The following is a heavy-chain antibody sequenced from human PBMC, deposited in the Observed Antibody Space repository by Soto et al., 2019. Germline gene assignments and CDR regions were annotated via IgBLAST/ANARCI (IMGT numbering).Heavy chain of an antibody. J-gene: IGHJ6*02. D-gene: IGHD3-3*01. V-gene: IGHV1-18*04. CDR1: GYTFTNYG. CDR3: SIDLREWLFPLRVDYYYGMDV. Sequence: SEKVSCKASGYTFTNYGIRWVRPAPGQEPEGMGWISAFNGNKKLAQKLQGRITNTTDTSTRPAFLEARSLKSADQAGAYRSIDLREWLFPLRVDYYYGMDVWGQGTRVTVSS. CDR2: ISAFNGNK.